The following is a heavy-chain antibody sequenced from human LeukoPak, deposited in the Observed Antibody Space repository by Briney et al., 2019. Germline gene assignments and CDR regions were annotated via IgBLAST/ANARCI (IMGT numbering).Heavy chain of an antibody. CDR1: GFTFDDYA. CDR2: ISWDGGST. V-gene: IGHV3-43D*03. D-gene: IGHD4-23*01. J-gene: IGHJ4*02. Sequence: PGGSLRLSCAASGFTFDDYAMHWVRQAPGKGLEWVSLISWDGGSTYYADSVKGRFTISRDNSKNSLYLQMNSLRAEDTALYYCAKDISFKDGGNGIGLNYWGQGTLVTVSS. CDR3: AKDISFKDGGNGIGLNY.